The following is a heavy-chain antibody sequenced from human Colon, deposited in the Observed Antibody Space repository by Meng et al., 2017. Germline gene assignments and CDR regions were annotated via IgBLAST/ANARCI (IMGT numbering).Heavy chain of an antibody. D-gene: IGHD3-3*02. CDR1: GGSISNSGYY. V-gene: IGHV4-39*07. CDR2: ISYSGST. J-gene: IGHJ4*02. CDR3: VISSHN. Sequence: QLQLQESGPGLVKPSETLSLTCTVSGGSISNSGYYWGWVRQPPGKGLEWIGSISYSGSTNYNPSLKSRISMSVDMSKNQFSLKVNSVTAADTAIYYCVISSHNWGQGTLVTVSS.